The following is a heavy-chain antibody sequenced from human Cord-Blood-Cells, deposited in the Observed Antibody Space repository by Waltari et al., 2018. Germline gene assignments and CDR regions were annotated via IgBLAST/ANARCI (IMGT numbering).Heavy chain of an antibody. J-gene: IGHJ4*02. Sequence: QVQLQQWGAGLLKPSETLSLTCAVYGGSLSAYYWSWTRQPPGKGLEWIGEINHSGSTNYNPSLKSRVTISVDTSKNQFSLKLSSVTAADTAVYYCARGPGYCSSTSCYVRDWGQGTLVTVSS. CDR2: INHSGST. D-gene: IGHD2-2*03. V-gene: IGHV4-34*01. CDR1: GGSLSAYY. CDR3: ARGPGYCSSTSCYVRD.